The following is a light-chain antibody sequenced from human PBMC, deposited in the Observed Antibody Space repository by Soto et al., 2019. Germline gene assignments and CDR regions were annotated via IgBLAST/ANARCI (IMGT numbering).Light chain of an antibody. CDR2: GAS. V-gene: IGKV3-15*01. Sequence: EIVMTQSPATLSVSPGERATLSCRASQSVSSNLAWYQQKPGQAPRLIIYGASTRATGIPARFSGSGSGTAFTLTINSLQPEDVETYYCQQSNSIPYTFGQGTRLEIK. CDR3: QQSNSIPYT. CDR1: QSVSSN. J-gene: IGKJ5*01.